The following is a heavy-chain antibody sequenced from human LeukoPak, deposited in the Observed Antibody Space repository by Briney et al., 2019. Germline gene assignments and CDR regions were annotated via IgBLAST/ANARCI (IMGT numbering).Heavy chain of an antibody. V-gene: IGHV4-31*03. D-gene: IGHD4-23*01. CDR1: GGSLSSGGYY. J-gene: IGHJ4*02. Sequence: SQTLSLTCTVSGGSLSSGGYYWSWIRQHPGKGLEWIGYIYYSGSTYYNPSLKSRVTISVDTSKNQFSLKLSSVTAADTAVYYCARSLSVVTPEYYFDYWGQGTLVTVSS. CDR2: IYYSGST. CDR3: ARSLSVVTPEYYFDY.